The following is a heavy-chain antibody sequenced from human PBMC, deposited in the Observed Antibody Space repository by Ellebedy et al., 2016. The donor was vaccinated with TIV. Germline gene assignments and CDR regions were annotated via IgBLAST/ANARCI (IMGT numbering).Heavy chain of an antibody. Sequence: GESLKISCAASGFTFSSYAMSWVRQAPRKGLEWVSAISGSGGSTYYADSVKGRFIISRDSAKNSLYLQMNSLRAEDTAVYYCARATSGFDYWGQGALATVSS. V-gene: IGHV3-23*01. J-gene: IGHJ4*02. CDR2: ISGSGGST. CDR3: ARATSGFDY. CDR1: GFTFSSYA. D-gene: IGHD5-24*01.